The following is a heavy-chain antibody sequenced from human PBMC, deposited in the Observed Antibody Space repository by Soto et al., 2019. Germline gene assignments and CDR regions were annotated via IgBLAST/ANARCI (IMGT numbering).Heavy chain of an antibody. CDR2: IYYSGST. CDR1: GGSISSYY. CDR3: ARLTAAGPINWFDP. Sequence: SETLSLTCTVSGGSISSYYWSWIRQPPGKGLEWIGYIYYSGSTNYNPSLKSRVTISVDTSKNQFSLKLSSVTAADTAVYYCARLTAAGPINWFDPWGQGTLVTVSS. V-gene: IGHV4-59*08. J-gene: IGHJ5*02. D-gene: IGHD6-13*01.